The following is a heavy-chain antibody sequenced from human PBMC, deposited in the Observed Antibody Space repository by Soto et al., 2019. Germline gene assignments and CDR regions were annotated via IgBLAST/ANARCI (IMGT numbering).Heavy chain of an antibody. Sequence: EVQLVESGGDLVQPGGSLRLSCAASGFTFSSYSMNWVRQAPGKGLEWVSDISSSATTTSHANPVKGRFTISRDDAKNSLYLQMNSLRAEDTALYYCARAYMNSWYFDLWGRGTLVTVSS. CDR2: ISSSATTT. D-gene: IGHD1-20*01. CDR3: ARAYMNSWYFDL. CDR1: GFTFSSYS. V-gene: IGHV3-48*01. J-gene: IGHJ2*01.